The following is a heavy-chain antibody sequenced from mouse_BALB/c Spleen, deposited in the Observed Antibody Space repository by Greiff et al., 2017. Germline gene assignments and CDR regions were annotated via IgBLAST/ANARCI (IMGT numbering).Heavy chain of an antibody. CDR2: ISSGGGNT. J-gene: IGHJ3*01. CDR1: GFTFSSYT. V-gene: IGHV5-9*03. D-gene: IGHD4-1*01. CDR3: ARYDWDSFAY. Sequence: EVKLVESGGGLVKPGGSLKLSCAASGFTFSSYTMSWVRQTPEKRLEWVATISSGGGNTYYPDSVKGRFTISRDNAKNNLYLQMSSLRSEDTALYYCARYDWDSFAYWGQGTLVTVSA.